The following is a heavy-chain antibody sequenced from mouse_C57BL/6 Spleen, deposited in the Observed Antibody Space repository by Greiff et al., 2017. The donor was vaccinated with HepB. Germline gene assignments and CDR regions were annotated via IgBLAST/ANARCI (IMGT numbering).Heavy chain of an antibody. V-gene: IGHV1-20*01. Sequence: EVQLQQSGPELVKPGDSVKISCKASGYSFTGYFMNWVMQSHGKSLEWIGRINPYNGDTFYNQKFKGKATLTVDKSSSTAHMELRSLTSEDFSVYYCARLNDYDGGYAMDYWGQGTSVTVSS. D-gene: IGHD2-4*01. CDR1: GYSFTGYF. CDR3: ARLNDYDGGYAMDY. CDR2: INPYNGDT. J-gene: IGHJ4*01.